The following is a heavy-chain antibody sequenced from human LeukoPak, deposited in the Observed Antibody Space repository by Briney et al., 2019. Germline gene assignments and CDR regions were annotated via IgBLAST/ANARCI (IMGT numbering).Heavy chain of an antibody. CDR2: ISYDGSNK. J-gene: IGHJ6*03. CDR1: GFTFSTYT. V-gene: IGHV3-30*04. Sequence: GGSLRLSCAASGFTFSTYTMNWVRQAPGKGLEWVAVISYDGSNKYYADSVKGRFTISRDNSKNTLYLQMNSLRAEDTAVYYCARGSAALPGYYYYYMDVWGKGTTVTVSS. D-gene: IGHD6-6*01. CDR3: ARGSAALPGYYYYYMDV.